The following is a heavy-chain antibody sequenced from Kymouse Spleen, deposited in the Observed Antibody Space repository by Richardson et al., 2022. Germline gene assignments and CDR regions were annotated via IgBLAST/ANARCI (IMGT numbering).Heavy chain of an antibody. CDR1: GGSVSSGSYY. V-gene: IGHV4-61*01. CDR2: IYYSGST. D-gene: IGHD3-10*01,IGHD3-3*01,IGHD3-9*01. J-gene: IGHJ3*02. Sequence: QVQLQESGPGLVKPSETLSLTCTVSGGSVSSGSYYWSWIRQPPGKGLEWIGYIYYSGSTNYNPSLKSRVTISVDTSKNQFSLKLSSVTAADTAVYYCARGYYLGAFDIWGQGTMVTVSS. CDR3: ARGYYLGAFDI.